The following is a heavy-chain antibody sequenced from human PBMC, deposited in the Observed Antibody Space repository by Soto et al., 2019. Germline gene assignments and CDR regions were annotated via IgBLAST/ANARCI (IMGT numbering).Heavy chain of an antibody. CDR1: GYTLSELS. CDR2: FDPEDGET. Sequence: ASVKGSCKVSGYTLSELSMHWVRQAPGKGLEWMGGFDPEDGETIYAQKFQGRFAMTEDTSTDTAYMELSSLRSEDTAVYYCATGLIVVVPAVHDAFDIWGQGTMVTVSS. V-gene: IGHV1-24*01. D-gene: IGHD2-2*01. J-gene: IGHJ3*02. CDR3: ATGLIVVVPAVHDAFDI.